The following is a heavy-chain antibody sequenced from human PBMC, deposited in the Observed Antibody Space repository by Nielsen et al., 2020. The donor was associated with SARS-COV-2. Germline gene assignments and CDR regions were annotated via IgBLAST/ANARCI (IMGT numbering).Heavy chain of an antibody. CDR2: VHYSGST. Sequence: SETLSLTCNVSGGSISTYYWSWIRQPPGKGLEWIGYVHYSGSTNYNPSLKSRVTISVDTSKNQFSLKLRSVTAADTAVYYCARRYCSSTSCYLSSGRRYGFDIWGQGTMVTVSS. D-gene: IGHD2-2*01. CDR1: GGSISTYY. V-gene: IGHV4-59*08. J-gene: IGHJ3*02. CDR3: ARRYCSSTSCYLSSGRRYGFDI.